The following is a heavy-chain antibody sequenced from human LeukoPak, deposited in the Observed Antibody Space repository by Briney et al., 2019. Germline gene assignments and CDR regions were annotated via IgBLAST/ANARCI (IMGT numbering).Heavy chain of an antibody. Sequence: ASVKVSCKASGYTFTGYYMHWVRQAPGQGLEWMGWINPNSGGTNYAQKFQGRVTMTRDTSISTAYMELSRLRSDDTAVYYCARAPPSYCSSTSCVAFDIWGQGTMVTVSS. CDR2: INPNSGGT. D-gene: IGHD2-2*01. CDR1: GYTFTGYY. CDR3: ARAPPSYCSSTSCVAFDI. J-gene: IGHJ3*02. V-gene: IGHV1-2*02.